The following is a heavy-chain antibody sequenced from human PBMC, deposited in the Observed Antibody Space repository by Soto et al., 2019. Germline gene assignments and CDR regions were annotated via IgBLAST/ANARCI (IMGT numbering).Heavy chain of an antibody. CDR3: ARLPGPFNYGFFYYGVDV. V-gene: IGHV4-39*01. Sequence: SETLSLTCTVSGASLSSCDCYWGWIRQTPGKGLEWIASISYRGQTYYNPSVQSRVTISVDTSKNQFSLKVTSVTAADTAVFFCARLPGPFNYGFFYYGVDVWGQGTTVTVSS. D-gene: IGHD3-10*01. J-gene: IGHJ6*02. CDR2: ISYRGQT. CDR1: GASLSSCDCY.